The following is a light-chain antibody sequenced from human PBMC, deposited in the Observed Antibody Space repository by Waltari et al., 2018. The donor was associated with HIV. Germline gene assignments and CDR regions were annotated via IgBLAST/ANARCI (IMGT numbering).Light chain of an antibody. CDR3: QQYYSTLYS. CDR2: WAS. V-gene: IGKV4-1*01. Sequence: DIVMTQSPDSLAVSLGERVTINCKSSQSVLYNSNNKNYLAWYQQKPRQPPTLLIYWASTRESGVPDRFSGSGSGTDFTLTISSLQAEDVAVYYCQQYYSTLYSFGQGTKLEIK. J-gene: IGKJ2*03. CDR1: QSVLYNSNNKNY.